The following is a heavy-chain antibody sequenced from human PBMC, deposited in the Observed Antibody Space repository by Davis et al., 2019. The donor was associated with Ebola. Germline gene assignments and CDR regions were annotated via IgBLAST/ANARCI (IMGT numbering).Heavy chain of an antibody. V-gene: IGHV3-21*01. CDR2: ISSSSSYI. J-gene: IGHJ4*02. D-gene: IGHD1-1*01. CDR3: ARLNWNDSPHFDY. Sequence: GESLKISCAASGFTFSSYSMNWVRQAPGKGLEWVSSISSSSSYIYYADSVKGRFTISRDNAKNSLYLQMNSLRAEDTAVYYCARLNWNDSPHFDYWGQGTLVTVSS. CDR1: GFTFSSYS.